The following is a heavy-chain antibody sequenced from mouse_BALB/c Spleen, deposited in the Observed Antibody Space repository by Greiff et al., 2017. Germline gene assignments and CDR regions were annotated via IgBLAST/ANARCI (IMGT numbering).Heavy chain of an antibody. CDR3: ARGEYGYDVGWYFDV. V-gene: IGHV1S29*02. CDR2: IYPYNGGT. Sequence: EVQLQQSGPELVKPGASVKISCKASGYTFTDYNMHWVKQSHGKSLEWIGYIYPYNGGTGYNQKFKSKATLTVDNSSSTAYMELRSLTSEDSAVYYCARGEYGYDVGWYFDVWGAGTTVTVSS. D-gene: IGHD2-2*01. CDR1: GYTFTDYN. J-gene: IGHJ1*01.